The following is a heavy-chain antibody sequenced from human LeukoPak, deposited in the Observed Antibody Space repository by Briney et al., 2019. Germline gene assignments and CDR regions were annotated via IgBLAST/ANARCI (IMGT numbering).Heavy chain of an antibody. J-gene: IGHJ6*04. CDR1: GFTVSSSE. CDR3: ARGRGYSGYDLRSVYYYYGMDV. D-gene: IGHD5-12*01. Sequence: GGSLRLSCAASGFTVSSSEMNWVRQAPGKGLEWVSYINSGNSIYYADSVKGRFTISRDNAKNSLYLQMNSLRAEDTAVYYCARGRGYSGYDLRSVYYYYGMDVWGKGTTVTVSS. CDR2: INSGNSI. V-gene: IGHV3-48*03.